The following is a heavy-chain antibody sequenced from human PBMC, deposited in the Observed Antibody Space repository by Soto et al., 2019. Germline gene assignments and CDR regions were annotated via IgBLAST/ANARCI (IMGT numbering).Heavy chain of an antibody. CDR2: IFSNDEK. D-gene: IGHD3-9*01. CDR1: GFSLSNARMG. Sequence: QVTLKESGPVLVKPTETLTLTCTVSGFSLSNARMGVTWIRQPPGKALEWLAHIFSNDEKSYSTSLKSRLTISKDTSNSQVVLTMTNMDHVDTGTYYCARINDFLTGFDYWGQGTLVTVSS. J-gene: IGHJ4*02. CDR3: ARINDFLTGFDY. V-gene: IGHV2-26*01.